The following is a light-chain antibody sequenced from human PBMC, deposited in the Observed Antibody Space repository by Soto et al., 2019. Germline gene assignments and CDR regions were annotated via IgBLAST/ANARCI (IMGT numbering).Light chain of an antibody. V-gene: IGLV2-14*01. J-gene: IGLJ1*01. CDR1: SSDVGGYNY. CDR3: SSYTSSSLLV. CDR2: DVT. Sequence: QSVLTQPASVSGSPGQSITISCTGTSSDVGGYNYVAWYQQHPGKAPQLMIYDVTNRPSGVSNRFSGSKSGNTASLTISGLQSEDEADYYCSSYTSSSLLVFGAGTKLTVL.